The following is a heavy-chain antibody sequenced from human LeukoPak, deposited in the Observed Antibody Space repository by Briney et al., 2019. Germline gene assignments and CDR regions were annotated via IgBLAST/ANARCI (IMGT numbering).Heavy chain of an antibody. V-gene: IGHV1-8*01. Sequence: ASVTVSCKASGYTFTSYDINWVRQATGQGLEWMGWMNPNSGNTGYAQKFQGRVTITTDESTSTAYMELSSLRSEDTAVYYCASPSYSSSSRYYYYYMDVWGKGTTVTVSS. J-gene: IGHJ6*03. CDR1: GYTFTSYD. CDR2: MNPNSGNT. D-gene: IGHD6-6*01. CDR3: ASPSYSSSSRYYYYYMDV.